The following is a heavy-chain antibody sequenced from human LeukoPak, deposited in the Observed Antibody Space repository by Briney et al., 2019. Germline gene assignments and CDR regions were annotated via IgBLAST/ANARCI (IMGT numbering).Heavy chain of an antibody. D-gene: IGHD5-18*01. CDR3: ASRTAMVTWAY. CDR2: INHSGST. Sequence: PSETLSLTCAVYGGSFSGYYWSWIRQPPGKGLEWIGEINHSGSTNYNPSLESRVTISVDTSKNQFSLKLSSVTAADTAVYYCASRTAMVTWAYWGQGTLVTVSS. J-gene: IGHJ4*02. CDR1: GGSFSGYY. V-gene: IGHV4-34*01.